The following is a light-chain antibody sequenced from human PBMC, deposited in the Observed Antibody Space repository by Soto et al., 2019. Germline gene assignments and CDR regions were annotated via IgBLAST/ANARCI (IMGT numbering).Light chain of an antibody. Sequence: EIVLTQSPATLSLSPGERATLSCRASQSVSSYLAWYQQKPGQAPRLLIYDASNRATGIPARFSGGGSGTDFTLTISSLEPEDFAVYCCQQRSSWPLAFGGGTKVEIK. V-gene: IGKV3-11*01. CDR3: QQRSSWPLA. CDR1: QSVSSY. CDR2: DAS. J-gene: IGKJ4*01.